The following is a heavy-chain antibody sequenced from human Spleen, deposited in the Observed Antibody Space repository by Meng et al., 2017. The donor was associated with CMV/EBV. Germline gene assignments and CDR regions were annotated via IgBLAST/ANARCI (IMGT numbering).Heavy chain of an antibody. V-gene: IGHV1-46*01. CDR3: ARDAPGDTAMVTWAFAY. Sequence: ASVKVSCKASGYTFTSYYMHWVRQAPGQGLEWMGIINPSGGSTSYAQKFQGRVTMTRDTSTSTVYMELSSLRSEDTAVYYCARDAPGDTAMVTWAFAYWGQGTLVTVSS. CDR2: INPSGGST. CDR1: GYTFTSYY. J-gene: IGHJ4*02. D-gene: IGHD5-18*01.